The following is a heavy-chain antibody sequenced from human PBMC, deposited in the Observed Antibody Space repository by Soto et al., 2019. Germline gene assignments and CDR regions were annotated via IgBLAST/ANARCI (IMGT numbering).Heavy chain of an antibody. CDR1: GFVFEVYW. CDR2: ISDDGART. V-gene: IGHV3-74*01. J-gene: IGHJ4*02. D-gene: IGHD2-2*01. Sequence: GGSLRLSCVASGFVFEVYWMHWVRQVPGKGLEWVSRISDDGARTDYADSVRGRFTISRDNANNALYLQMNALRGEDTAVYFCTRGPQPSSIGTGAVWGRGALVTVSS. CDR3: TRGPQPSSIGTGAV.